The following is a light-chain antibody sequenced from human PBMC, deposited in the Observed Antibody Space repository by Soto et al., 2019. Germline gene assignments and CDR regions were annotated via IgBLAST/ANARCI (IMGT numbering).Light chain of an antibody. CDR3: QQYKNWPPLT. V-gene: IGKV3-15*01. CDR1: QSVSRN. CDR2: GAS. J-gene: IGKJ4*01. Sequence: EIVMTQSPATLSVSPGERATLSCRASQSVSRNLAWYQQKPGQAPRLIIYGASTRATGIPARFSGSGSGTEFTLTISSLQSEDFAVYYCQQYKNWPPLTFGGGTKVEVK.